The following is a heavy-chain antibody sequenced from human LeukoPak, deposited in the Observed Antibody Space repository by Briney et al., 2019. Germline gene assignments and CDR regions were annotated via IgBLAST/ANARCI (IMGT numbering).Heavy chain of an antibody. CDR2: ISGSGGST. Sequence: GGSLRLSCAASGFTLSSYAMSWVRQAPGKGLAWVSAISGSGGSTYYADSVKGRFTISRDNSKKTLYLQMNSLRAEDTAVYYCAKNTITMVRGTPADYWGQGTLVTVSS. J-gene: IGHJ4*02. CDR1: GFTLSSYA. V-gene: IGHV3-23*01. CDR3: AKNTITMVRGTPADY. D-gene: IGHD3-10*01.